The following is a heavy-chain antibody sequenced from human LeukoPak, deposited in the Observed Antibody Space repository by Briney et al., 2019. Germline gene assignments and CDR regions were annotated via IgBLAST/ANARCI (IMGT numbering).Heavy chain of an antibody. D-gene: IGHD2-15*01. Sequence: PGGSLRLSCTASGFTFSNYAMSWVRQAPGKGLEWASTISGSDGSTYYADSVKGRFTISRDNSKNTLYLQMNILRVEDTAIYYCAKGRGYCTGGSCYSDYWGQGTLVTVSS. CDR2: ISGSDGST. V-gene: IGHV3-23*01. CDR1: GFTFSNYA. CDR3: AKGRGYCTGGSCYSDY. J-gene: IGHJ4*02.